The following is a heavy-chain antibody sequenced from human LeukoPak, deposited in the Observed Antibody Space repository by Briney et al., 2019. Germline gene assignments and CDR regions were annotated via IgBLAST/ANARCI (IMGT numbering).Heavy chain of an antibody. J-gene: IGHJ4*02. D-gene: IGHD6-13*01. Sequence: GGSLRLSCSASGFTFSSYAMHWLRQATGKGLEYVSAISSNGGSTYYADSVKGRFTISRDNSKNTLYLQMSSLRAEDTAVYYCVGYSSSPLDYWGQGTLVTVSS. CDR1: GFTFSSYA. CDR2: ISSNGGST. CDR3: VGYSSSPLDY. V-gene: IGHV3-64D*06.